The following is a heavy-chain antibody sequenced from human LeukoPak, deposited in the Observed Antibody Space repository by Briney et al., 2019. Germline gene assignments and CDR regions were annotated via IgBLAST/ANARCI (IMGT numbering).Heavy chain of an antibody. V-gene: IGHV4-30-2*01. CDR1: GGSISSGGYY. D-gene: IGHD4-23*01. CDR3: ARGSMTTVVTPDY. CDR2: IYHSGST. J-gene: IGHJ4*02. Sequence: SQTLSLTCTVSGGSISSGGYYWSWIRQPPGKGLEWIGYIYHSGSTYYNPSLKSRVTISVDRSKNQFSLKLSSVTAADTAVYYCARGSMTTVVTPDYWGQGTLVTVSS.